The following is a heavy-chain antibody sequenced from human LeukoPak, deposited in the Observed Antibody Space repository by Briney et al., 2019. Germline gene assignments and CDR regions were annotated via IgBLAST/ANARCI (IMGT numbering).Heavy chain of an antibody. CDR2: ISSSSSYI. CDR3: ARSVVGWFDP. J-gene: IGHJ5*02. V-gene: IGHV3-21*01. CDR1: GFTFSSYS. D-gene: IGHD2-15*01. Sequence: PGGSLRLSCAASGFTFSSYSMNWVRQAPGKGPEWVSSISSSSSYIYYADSVKGRFTISRDNAKNSLYLQMNSLRAEDTAVYYCARSVVGWFDPWGQGTLVTVSS.